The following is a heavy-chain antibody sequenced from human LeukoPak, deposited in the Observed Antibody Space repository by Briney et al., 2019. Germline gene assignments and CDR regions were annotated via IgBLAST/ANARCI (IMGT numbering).Heavy chain of an antibody. V-gene: IGHV3-11*06. CDR2: ISSNSSYT. CDR3: ARILTAGPIAVAGNHYGMDV. Sequence: GGSLRLSCEASGYTFSDYYMSWIRQAPGKGLEWVSYISSNSSYTNYADYVQGRFTISRDNATNSLYLQMNSLRAEDTAVYYCARILTAGPIAVAGNHYGMDVWGQGTTVTVSS. J-gene: IGHJ6*02. D-gene: IGHD6-19*01. CDR1: GYTFSDYY.